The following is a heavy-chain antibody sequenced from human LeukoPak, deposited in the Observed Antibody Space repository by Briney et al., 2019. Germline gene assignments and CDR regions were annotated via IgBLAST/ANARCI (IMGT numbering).Heavy chain of an antibody. J-gene: IGHJ4*02. Sequence: SETLSLTCTVSGGSMSPYHWGWIRQPPGKGLEWTGYIYYSGSTNYNPSLNSRVTISVDTSKNQFSLRLSSVTAADTAIYYCARGVYTAAAQYGYWGQGTLVTVSS. CDR2: IYYSGST. D-gene: IGHD6-13*01. V-gene: IGHV4-59*08. CDR3: ARGVYTAAAQYGY. CDR1: GGSMSPYH.